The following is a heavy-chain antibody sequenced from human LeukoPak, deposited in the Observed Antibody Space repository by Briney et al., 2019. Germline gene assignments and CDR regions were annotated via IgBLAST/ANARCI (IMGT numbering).Heavy chain of an antibody. J-gene: IGHJ6*03. Sequence: ASVKVSCKASGYTFTGFYMHWVRQAPGQGLEWMGWINPNSGGTNYAQKFQGRVTMTRDTSISTAYMELSRLRSDDTAVYYCARANIVVVVAATRHYYIDVWGKGTTVSVSS. V-gene: IGHV1-2*02. CDR2: INPNSGGT. CDR3: ARANIVVVVAATRHYYIDV. CDR1: GYTFTGFY. D-gene: IGHD2-15*01.